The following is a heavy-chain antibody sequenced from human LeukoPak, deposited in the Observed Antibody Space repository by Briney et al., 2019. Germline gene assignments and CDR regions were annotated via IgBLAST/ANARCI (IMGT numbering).Heavy chain of an antibody. CDR2: IYYSGST. J-gene: IGHJ3*02. V-gene: IGHV4-39*01. D-gene: IGHD3-22*01. CDR3: ATEHSSGYYPAAFDM. CDR1: GGSISYSSYY. Sequence: SETLSLTCTVSGGSISYSSYYWGWIRQPPGKGLEWIGSIYYSGSTYYNPSLKSRVTISVDTSKNQFSLKLSSVTAADTAVYYCATEHSSGYYPAAFDMWGQGTTVTVSS.